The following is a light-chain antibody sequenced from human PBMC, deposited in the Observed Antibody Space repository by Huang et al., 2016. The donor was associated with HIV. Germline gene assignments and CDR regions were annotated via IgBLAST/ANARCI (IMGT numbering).Light chain of an antibody. CDR1: QNVGTY. Sequence: IQMTQSPTSLSASVGDRVYISCRTSQNVGTYLNWYQQKPGKAPKLLISSASTLHSGVPSRCSGGGSGTVFTLTIRGLQFDDFATYYCQQSFGALSSFGPGTRL. CDR2: SAS. CDR3: QQSFGALSS. J-gene: IGKJ5*01. V-gene: IGKV1-39*01.